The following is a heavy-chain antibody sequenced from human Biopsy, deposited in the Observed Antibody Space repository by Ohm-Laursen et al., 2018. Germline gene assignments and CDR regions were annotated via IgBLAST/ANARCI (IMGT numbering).Heavy chain of an antibody. D-gene: IGHD3-10*01. CDR1: GGSVRSPDHR. CDR2: IYYSWTT. CDR3: ARAYFYGMGTSNYFLDS. V-gene: IGHV4-61*08. Sequence: SETLYLTCTVSGGSVRSPDHRWNWVRRAPGKGLEWIGNIYYSWTTLYNPSLSGRVTMDLDRSTNQFSLKLKSVTSADTAVYFCARAYFYGMGTSNYFLDSWGQGALVTVSS. J-gene: IGHJ4*02.